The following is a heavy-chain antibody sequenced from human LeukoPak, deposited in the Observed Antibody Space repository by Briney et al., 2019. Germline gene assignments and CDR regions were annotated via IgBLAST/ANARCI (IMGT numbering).Heavy chain of an antibody. Sequence: GGSLRLSCVASGLTVSSYSMNWVRQAPGKGLEWVSYISSSSSTIYYADSVKGRFTISRDNAKNSLDLQMNSLRDEDTAVYYCARARVSGRSGFDYWGQGTLVTVSS. CDR2: ISSSSSTI. CDR1: GLTVSSYS. CDR3: ARARVSGRSGFDY. D-gene: IGHD2-15*01. V-gene: IGHV3-48*02. J-gene: IGHJ4*02.